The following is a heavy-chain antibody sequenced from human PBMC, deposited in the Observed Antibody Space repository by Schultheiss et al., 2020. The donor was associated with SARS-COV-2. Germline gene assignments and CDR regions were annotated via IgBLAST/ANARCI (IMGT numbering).Heavy chain of an antibody. V-gene: IGHV4-30-2*01. CDR2: IYYSGST. Sequence: SQTLSLTCAVSGGSISSGGYSWSWIRQPPGKGLEWIGYIYYSGSTNYNPSLKSRVTISVDTSKNQFSLKLSSVTAADTAVYYCARDIPSNGMDVWGQGTTVTVSS. CDR3: ARDIPSNGMDV. J-gene: IGHJ6*02. CDR1: GGSISSGGYS.